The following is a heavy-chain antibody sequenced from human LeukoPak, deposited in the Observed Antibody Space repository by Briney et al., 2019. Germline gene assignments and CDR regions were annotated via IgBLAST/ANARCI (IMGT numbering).Heavy chain of an antibody. Sequence: PSETLSLTCTVFGGSISSYYWSWIRQPPGKGLEWIGYIYYSGSTNYNPSLKSRVTISVDTSKNQFSLKLSSVTAADTAVYYCARSGDYVSWFDPWGQGTLVTVSS. D-gene: IGHD4-17*01. J-gene: IGHJ5*02. V-gene: IGHV4-59*01. CDR1: GGSISSYY. CDR2: IYYSGST. CDR3: ARSGDYVSWFDP.